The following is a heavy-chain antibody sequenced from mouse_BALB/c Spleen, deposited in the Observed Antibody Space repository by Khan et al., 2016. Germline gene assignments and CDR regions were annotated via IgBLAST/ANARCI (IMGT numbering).Heavy chain of an antibody. Sequence: EVQLQESGPDLVKPSQSLSLTCTVAGYSITSGYSWHWIRQFPGNKLEWMGYIHYSGTTNYNPSLKSRISVTRDTSKNQFFLQLNSVTTEDTATYYDASYDYYDPWFAYGDQGTLVTVSA. CDR1: GYSITSGYS. D-gene: IGHD2-4*01. CDR3: ASYDYYDPWFAY. V-gene: IGHV3-1*02. CDR2: IHYSGTT. J-gene: IGHJ3*01.